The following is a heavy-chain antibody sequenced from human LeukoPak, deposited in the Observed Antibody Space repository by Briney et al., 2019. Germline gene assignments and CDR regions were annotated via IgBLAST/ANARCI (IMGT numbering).Heavy chain of an antibody. CDR3: ARDAYGDYAH. CDR1: GFTFSSFP. D-gene: IGHD4-17*01. V-gene: IGHV3-21*01. Sequence: GGSLRLSCAASGFTFSSFPMSWVRQAPGKGLEWVSSISSSSSYIYYADSVKGRFTISRDNAKNSLYLQMNSLRAEDTAVYYCARDAYGDYAHWGQGTLVTVSS. CDR2: ISSSSSYI. J-gene: IGHJ4*02.